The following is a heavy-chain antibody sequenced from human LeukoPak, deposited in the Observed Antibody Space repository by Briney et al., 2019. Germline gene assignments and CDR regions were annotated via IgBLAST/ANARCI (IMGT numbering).Heavy chain of an antibody. J-gene: IGHJ6*02. CDR1: GYTFTSYY. Sequence: SVKVSCKASGYTFTSYYMHWVRQAPGQGLEWMGRIIPSLGIANYAQKFQGRVTITADKSTSTAYMELSSLRSEDTAVYYCARDYPRSIAVASTSLVHTTYYYGMDVWGQGTTVTVSS. CDR3: ARDYPRSIAVASTSLVHTTYYYGMDV. V-gene: IGHV1-69*04. CDR2: IIPSLGIA. D-gene: IGHD6-19*01.